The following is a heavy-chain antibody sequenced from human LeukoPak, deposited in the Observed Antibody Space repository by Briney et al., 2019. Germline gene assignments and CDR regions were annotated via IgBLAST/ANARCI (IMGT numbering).Heavy chain of an antibody. CDR2: ISTSSSTI. J-gene: IGHJ6*04. V-gene: IGHV3-48*01. Sequence: GGSLRLSCAASGFTFSSYSMNWVRQAPGKGLEWVSYISTSSSTIYYADSVKGRFTISRDNAKNSLYLQMNSLRAEGTAVYYCAELGITMIGGVWGKGTTVTISS. CDR1: GFTFSSYS. CDR3: AELGITMIGGV. D-gene: IGHD3-10*02.